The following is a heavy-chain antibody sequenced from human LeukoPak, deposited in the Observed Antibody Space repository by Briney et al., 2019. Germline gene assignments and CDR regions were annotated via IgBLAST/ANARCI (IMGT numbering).Heavy chain of an antibody. CDR1: GGCISSGDYY. Sequence: KSSETLSLTCTVSGGCISSGDYYWSWIRQPPGNGLEWIGHIYYSGSTYYNPSLKSRLTISVDTSKNQFSLNLTSVSAADTAVYYCARVSGHITYVDFWGQGTLVTVSS. CDR3: ARVSGHITYVDF. CDR2: IYYSGST. V-gene: IGHV4-31*03. D-gene: IGHD3-10*01. J-gene: IGHJ4*02.